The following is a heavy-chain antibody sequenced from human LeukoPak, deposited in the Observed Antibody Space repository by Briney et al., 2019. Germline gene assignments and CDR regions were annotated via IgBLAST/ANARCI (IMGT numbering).Heavy chain of an antibody. CDR3: TKDIADN. Sequence: GGSLRLSCTASGFTFGDYTLSWVRQAPGEGPEWVGFMRSRAYGETTEYAASVKGRFTISRDDSKSIGYLQMNSLKSDDTALYYCTKDIADNWGQGTLVTVSS. CDR1: GFTFGDYT. CDR2: MRSRAYGETT. J-gene: IGHJ4*02. V-gene: IGHV3-49*04. D-gene: IGHD6-13*01.